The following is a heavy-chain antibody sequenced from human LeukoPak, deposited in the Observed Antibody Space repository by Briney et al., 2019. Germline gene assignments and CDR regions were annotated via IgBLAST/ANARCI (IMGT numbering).Heavy chain of an antibody. CDR2: IKSKTDGGTT. CDR3: TTGRGYGVGY. D-gene: IGHD4-17*01. V-gene: IGHV3-15*01. CDR1: GITFSNAW. J-gene: IGHJ4*02. Sequence: PGCSLTLSCAASGITFSNAWMSWVRQAPGKGLEWLRRIKSKTDGGTTDYAAPVKGRFTISRDDSRNTLYLQMNSLKTEHTAVYSCTTGRGYGVGYWGQGTLVTVSS.